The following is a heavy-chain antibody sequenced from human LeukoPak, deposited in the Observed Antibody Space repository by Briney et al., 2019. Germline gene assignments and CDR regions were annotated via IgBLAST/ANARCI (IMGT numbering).Heavy chain of an antibody. CDR1: GFTFSSYA. CDR2: ISGSGGST. V-gene: IGHV3-23*01. CDR3: AKGYRFFVTLGIFFDY. Sequence: GGSLRLSCAASGFTFSSYAMSWVRQAPGKGLEWVSAISGSGGSTYYADSVKGRFTISRDNSKNTRYLQMNSLRAEDTAVYYWAKGYRFFVTLGIFFDYRGQGTLVTVPS. J-gene: IGHJ4*02. D-gene: IGHD3-3*01.